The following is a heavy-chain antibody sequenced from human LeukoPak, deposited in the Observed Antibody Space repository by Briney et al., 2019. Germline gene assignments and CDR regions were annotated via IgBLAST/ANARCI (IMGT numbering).Heavy chain of an antibody. CDR3: ARTYCSGGSCYGGFDY. D-gene: IGHD2-15*01. CDR1: GGTFSRYA. J-gene: IGHJ4*02. Sequence: SVKVSCKASGGTFSRYAISWVRQAPGQGLEWMGRIIPILAIASFEQKFQGRVTITADKSKSTAYMELSRLRSEDEAVYYYARTYCSGGSCYGGFDYWGQGTLVTVSS. V-gene: IGHV1-69*04. CDR2: IIPILAIA.